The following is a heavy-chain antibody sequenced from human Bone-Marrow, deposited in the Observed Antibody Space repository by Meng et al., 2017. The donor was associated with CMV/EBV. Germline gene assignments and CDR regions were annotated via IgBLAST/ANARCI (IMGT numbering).Heavy chain of an antibody. Sequence: ASVKVSCKASGYTFTSYGISWVRQAPGQGLEWMGWISAYNGNTNYAQKLQGRVTMTTDTSTSTADMEPRSVRSDDTAVYYCARDVTRGAVPGNLEYWGQGTLVTVSS. D-gene: IGHD6-19*01. V-gene: IGHV1-18*01. CDR2: ISAYNGNT. J-gene: IGHJ4*02. CDR1: GYTFTSYG. CDR3: ARDVTRGAVPGNLEY.